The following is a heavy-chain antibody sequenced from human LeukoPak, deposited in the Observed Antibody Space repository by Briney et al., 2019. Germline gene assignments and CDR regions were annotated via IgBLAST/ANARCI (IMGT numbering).Heavy chain of an antibody. Sequence: ASVKVSCKASGYTFTSYYMHWVRQAPGQGLEWMGIINPSGGSTSYAQKFQGRVTMTRDTSTSTVYMELSSLRSEDTVVYYCARDTGRAGGKEYYYYGMDVWGQGTTVTVSS. CDR2: INPSGGST. CDR3: ARDTGRAGGKEYYYYGMDV. CDR1: GYTFTSYY. V-gene: IGHV1-46*01. D-gene: IGHD4-23*01. J-gene: IGHJ6*02.